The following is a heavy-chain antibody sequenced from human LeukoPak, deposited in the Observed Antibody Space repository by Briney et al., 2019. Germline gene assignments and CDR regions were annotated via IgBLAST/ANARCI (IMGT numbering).Heavy chain of an antibody. CDR3: ATKQWLAPPPDS. Sequence: GGSLRLSCAASGFTSTNYWMLWVRQAPGKGRESVSRINTDGTVTTYADPVKGRFTVSRDNADNTMFLQMNSVRDEDTAVYYCATKQWLAPPPDSWGQGTPVTVSS. J-gene: IGHJ4*02. V-gene: IGHV3-74*01. D-gene: IGHD6-19*01. CDR2: INTDGTVT. CDR1: GFTSTNYW.